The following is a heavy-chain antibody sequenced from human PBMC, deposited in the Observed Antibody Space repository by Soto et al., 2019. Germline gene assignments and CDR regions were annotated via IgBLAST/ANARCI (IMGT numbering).Heavy chain of an antibody. V-gene: IGHV1-2*02. J-gene: IGHJ5*02. CDR1: GYTFTGYY. Sequence: ASVKVSCKASGYTFTGYYMHWVRQAPGQGLEWMGWINPNSGGTNYAQKFQGRVTMTRDTSISTAYMELSRLRSDDTAVYYCARARDTYNWFDPRGQRTLVTASS. D-gene: IGHD5-18*01. CDR3: ARARDTYNWFDP. CDR2: INPNSGGT.